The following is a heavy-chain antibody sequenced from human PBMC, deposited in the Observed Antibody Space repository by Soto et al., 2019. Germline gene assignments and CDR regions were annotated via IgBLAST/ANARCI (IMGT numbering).Heavy chain of an antibody. CDR2: ISGSGGST. CDR3: AKDRPPDIVVVPAARWYYFDY. CDR1: GFTFSSYA. D-gene: IGHD2-2*01. V-gene: IGHV3-23*01. Sequence: GGSLRLSCAASGFTFSSYAMSWVRQAPGKGLEWVSAISGSGGSTYYADSVKGRFTISRDNSKNTLYLQMNSLRAEDTAVYYCAKDRPPDIVVVPAARWYYFDYWGQGTLVTVSS. J-gene: IGHJ4*02.